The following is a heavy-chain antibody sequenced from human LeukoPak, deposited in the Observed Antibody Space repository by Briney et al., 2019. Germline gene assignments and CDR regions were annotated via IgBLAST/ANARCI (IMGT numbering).Heavy chain of an antibody. D-gene: IGHD1-26*01. CDR3: GRDPFMRELLFWFDP. Sequence: PGGSLRLSCAASGFTFSSYAMHWVRQAPGKGLEWEAVISYDGSNKYYADSVKGRFTISRDNSKNTLYLQMNSLRAEDTAVYYCGRDPFMRELLFWFDPWGQGTLVTVSS. CDR2: ISYDGSNK. V-gene: IGHV3-30-3*01. CDR1: GFTFSSYA. J-gene: IGHJ5*02.